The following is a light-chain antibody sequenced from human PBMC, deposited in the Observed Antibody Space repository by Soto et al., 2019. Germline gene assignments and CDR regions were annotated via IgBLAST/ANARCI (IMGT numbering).Light chain of an antibody. V-gene: IGKV1-39*01. CDR1: QSVGNY. Sequence: DVQMTQSPSSLSASVGDRVTITCRASQSVGNYLNWYQQKPGKAPKLLIYGAFNLQSGVPSRFSGSGSGTDFTLTISSLQLEDFATYYCQQTYVTPPTTFGQGTKLEIK. J-gene: IGKJ2*01. CDR3: QQTYVTPPTT. CDR2: GAF.